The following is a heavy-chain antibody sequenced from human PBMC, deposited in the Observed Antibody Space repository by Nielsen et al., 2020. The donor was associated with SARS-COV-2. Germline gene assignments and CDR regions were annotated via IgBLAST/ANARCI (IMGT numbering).Heavy chain of an antibody. V-gene: IGHV3-7*01. J-gene: IGHJ3*02. CDR3: ARGAAYCGGDCYRGAFDI. D-gene: IGHD2-21*02. CDR1: GFTFSSYW. CDR2: IKQDGSEK. Sequence: LSLTCAASGFTFSSYWMSWVRQAPGKGLEWVANIKQDGSEKYYVDSVKGRFTISRDNAKNSLYLQMNSLRAEDTAVYYCARGAAYCGGDCYRGAFDIWGQGTMVTVSS.